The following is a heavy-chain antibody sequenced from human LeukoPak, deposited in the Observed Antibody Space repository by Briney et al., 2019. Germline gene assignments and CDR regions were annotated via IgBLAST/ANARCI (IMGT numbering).Heavy chain of an antibody. Sequence: GGSLRLSCAASGFTFGSYAMHWVRQAPGKGLEWVAVISYHGSNKYYADSVKGRFTISRDNSKKTVFLQMNSLRAEDTAVYYCARGMYYYDSSDIGGGYYFDYWGQGTLVTVSS. CDR1: GFTFGSYA. D-gene: IGHD3-22*01. V-gene: IGHV3-30-3*01. J-gene: IGHJ4*02. CDR3: ARGMYYYDSSDIGGGYYFDY. CDR2: ISYHGSNK.